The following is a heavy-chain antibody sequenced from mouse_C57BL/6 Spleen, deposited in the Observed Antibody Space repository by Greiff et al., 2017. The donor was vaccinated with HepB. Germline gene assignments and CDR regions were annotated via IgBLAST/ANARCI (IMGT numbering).Heavy chain of an antibody. CDR2: ISGGGGNT. J-gene: IGHJ2*01. V-gene: IGHV5-9*01. Sequence: EVKLVESGGGLVKPGGSLKLSCAASGFTFSSYTMSWVRQTPERGLEWVATISGGGGNTYYPDSVKGRFTISRDNAKNTLYLQMSSLRSEDTALYYCARQGGLTSFDYWGQGTTLTVSS. CDR1: GFTFSSYT. CDR3: ARQGGLTSFDY. D-gene: IGHD3-1*01.